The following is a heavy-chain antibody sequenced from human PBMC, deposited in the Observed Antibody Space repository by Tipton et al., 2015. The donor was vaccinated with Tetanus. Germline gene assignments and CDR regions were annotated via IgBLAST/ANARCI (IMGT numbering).Heavy chain of an antibody. V-gene: IGHV4-39*01. D-gene: IGHD3-3*01. CDR1: GGSIRGGTFN. J-gene: IGHJ4*02. CDR3: ARHQSGYFTPFDY. Sequence: TLSLTCSVSGGSIRGGTFNWGWIRQPPGKGLEWIGSIYESGDTYYNPSLKSRVTIPVDTSKNQFSLNLNSMAAADTGVYYCARHQSGYFTPFDYWGQGNLVTVSS. CDR2: IYESGDT.